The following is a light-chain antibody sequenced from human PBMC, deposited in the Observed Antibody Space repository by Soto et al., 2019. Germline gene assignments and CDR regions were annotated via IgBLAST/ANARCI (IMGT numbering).Light chain of an antibody. J-gene: IGKJ1*01. CDR2: KAS. V-gene: IGKV1-5*03. Sequence: DIQMTQSPSTLSASVGDRVTITCRASQSIGSCLAWYQQKPGKAPKLLLYKASSLESGVPSRFGGSGSGTEFILTISSLQPDDFATYYCQQYNTYSSFGQATKVEIK. CDR3: QQYNTYSS. CDR1: QSIGSC.